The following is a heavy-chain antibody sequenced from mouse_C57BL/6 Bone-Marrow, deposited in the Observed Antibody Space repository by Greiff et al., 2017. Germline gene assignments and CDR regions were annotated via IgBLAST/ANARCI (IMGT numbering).Heavy chain of an antibody. CDR3: ARWLTGTFDY. J-gene: IGHJ2*01. CDR1: GYTFTDYY. V-gene: IGHV1-19*01. Sequence: EVQLQQSGPVLVKPGASVKMSCKASGYTFTDYYMNWVKQSHGKSLEWIGVINPYNGGTSYNQKFKGKATLTVDKSSSTAYMELNSLTSEDSPVYYCARWLTGTFDYWGQGTTLTVSS. CDR2: INPYNGGT. D-gene: IGHD4-1*01.